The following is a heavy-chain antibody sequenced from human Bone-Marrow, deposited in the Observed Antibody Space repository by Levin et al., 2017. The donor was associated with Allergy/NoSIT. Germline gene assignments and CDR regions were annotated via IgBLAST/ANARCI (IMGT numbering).Heavy chain of an antibody. D-gene: IGHD6-13*01. V-gene: IGHV3-33*01. CDR1: GFTFSSYG. J-gene: IGHJ4*02. CDR3: ARDVSSSWRYFDY. CDR2: IWYDGSNK. Sequence: PGGSLRLSCAASGFTFSSYGMHWVRQAPGKGLEWVAVIWYDGSNKYYADSVKGRFTISRDNSKNTLYLQMNSLRAEDTAVYYCARDVSSSWRYFDYWGQGTLVTVSS.